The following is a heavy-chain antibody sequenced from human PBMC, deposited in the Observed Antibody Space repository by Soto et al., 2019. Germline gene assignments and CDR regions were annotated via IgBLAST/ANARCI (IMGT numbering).Heavy chain of an antibody. D-gene: IGHD4-4*01. Sequence: LRLSCAASGFTFSNYAMSWVRQAPGKGLEWVSSISGTDDSTYYAGSVKGRFTISRDTSKNTLYLRMNSLRAEDTALYYCAKLSHSDSSDVYYWGQGTLVTVSS. CDR2: ISGTDDST. J-gene: IGHJ4*02. V-gene: IGHV3-23*01. CDR1: GFTFSNYA. CDR3: AKLSHSDSSDVYY.